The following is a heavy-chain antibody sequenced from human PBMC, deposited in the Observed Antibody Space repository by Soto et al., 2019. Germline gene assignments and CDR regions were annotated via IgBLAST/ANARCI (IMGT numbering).Heavy chain of an antibody. V-gene: IGHV3-23*01. CDR3: TKAPSDRNHMEV. CDR2: ITETGADT. Sequence: GGSLRLSCAASGFTFGKFVMRWVRQTPGKGLEWVSTITETGADTYYTDSVKGRFTISRDNSKDTLYLQMTTLRAEDTALYYCTKAPSDRNHMEVWGPGTTVTVSS. J-gene: IGHJ6*02. CDR1: GFTFGKFV.